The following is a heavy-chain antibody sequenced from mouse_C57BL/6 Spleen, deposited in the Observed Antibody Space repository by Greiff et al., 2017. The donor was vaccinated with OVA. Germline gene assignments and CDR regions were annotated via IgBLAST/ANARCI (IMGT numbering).Heavy chain of an antibody. CDR1: GYSFTGYY. CDR3: ARSPYYYDAWFAY. Sequence: EVKLVESGPELVKPGASVKISCKASGYSFTGYYMNWVKQSPEKSLEWIGEINPSTGGTTYNQKFKAKATLTVDKSSSTAYMQLKSLTSEDSAVYYCARSPYYYDAWFAYWGQGTLVTVSA. V-gene: IGHV1-42*01. J-gene: IGHJ3*01. CDR2: INPSTGGT. D-gene: IGHD1-1*01.